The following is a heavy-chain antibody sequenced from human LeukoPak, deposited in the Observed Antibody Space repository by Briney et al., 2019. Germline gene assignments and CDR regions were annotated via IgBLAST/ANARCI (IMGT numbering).Heavy chain of an antibody. D-gene: IGHD3-10*02. V-gene: IGHV3-43*01. Sequence: GGSLRLSCAASGLTFADYTMHWVRQAPGKGLEWVSLISRNGVATKYADSVKGRFTISRDNAKNSLYLQMNSLRAEDTAVYYCAELGITMIGGVWGKGTTVTISS. CDR1: GLTFADYT. J-gene: IGHJ6*04. CDR2: ISRNGVAT. CDR3: AELGITMIGGV.